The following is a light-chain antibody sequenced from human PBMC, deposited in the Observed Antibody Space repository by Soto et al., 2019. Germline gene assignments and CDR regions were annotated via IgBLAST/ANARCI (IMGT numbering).Light chain of an antibody. CDR3: QQRSNWPRIT. CDR1: QSVSTY. V-gene: IGKV3-11*01. J-gene: IGKJ3*01. CDR2: DAS. Sequence: EIVLTQSPATLSLSPGERATLSCRASQSVSTYLAWYQQKHGQAPRLLIYDASNRDTGIPVRFSGSGSGTDFALTISSRAPEDCAVYYCQQRSNWPRITFGPGTKVDIK.